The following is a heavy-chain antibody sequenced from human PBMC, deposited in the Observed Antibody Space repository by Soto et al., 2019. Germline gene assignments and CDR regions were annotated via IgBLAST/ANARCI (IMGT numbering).Heavy chain of an antibody. D-gene: IGHD3-3*01. V-gene: IGHV3-74*01. Sequence: EVQLVESGGGLVQPGGSLRLSCAASGFTFSSYWMHWVRQVPGKGLVWVSRINSDGSSTNYADSVKGRFTISRDNAKNTLYLQMNSLRAEDTAVYYCASERAFTIFGVVTPYGLDVWGQGTTVTVSS. CDR3: ASERAFTIFGVVTPYGLDV. J-gene: IGHJ6*02. CDR1: GFTFSSYW. CDR2: INSDGSST.